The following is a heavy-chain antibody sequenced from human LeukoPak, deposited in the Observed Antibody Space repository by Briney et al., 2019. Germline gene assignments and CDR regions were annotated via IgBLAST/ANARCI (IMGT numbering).Heavy chain of an antibody. D-gene: IGHD5-12*01. CDR1: GFTFSSYA. CDR3: ARAERGYSGYLYFDY. J-gene: IGHJ4*02. Sequence: GRSLSLSCAASGFTFSSYAMHWVRQAPGKGLEWVAVISYDGSNKYYADSVKGRFNISRENSKNTLYLQMNSLRAEDTAVYYCARAERGYSGYLYFDYWGQGTLVTVSS. V-gene: IGHV3-30*04. CDR2: ISYDGSNK.